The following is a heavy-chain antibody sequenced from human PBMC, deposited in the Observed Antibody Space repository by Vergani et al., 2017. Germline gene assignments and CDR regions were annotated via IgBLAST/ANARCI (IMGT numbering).Heavy chain of an antibody. V-gene: IGHV3-53*01. CDR1: GFTVSSNY. CDR2: IYSGGST. D-gene: IGHD2-15*01. J-gene: IGHJ4*02. CDR3: ARDKRVGFGGSCYQMLLLC. Sequence: EVQLVESGGGLIQPGGSLRLSCAASGFTVSSNYMSWVRQAPGKGLEWVSVIYSGGSTYYADSVKGRFTISRDNSKNTLYLQMNSLRAEDTAVYYCARDKRVGFGGSCYQMLLLCRGQGTLVTVSS.